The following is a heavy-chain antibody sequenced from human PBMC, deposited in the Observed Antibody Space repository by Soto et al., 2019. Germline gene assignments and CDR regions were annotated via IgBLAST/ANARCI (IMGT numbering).Heavy chain of an antibody. Sequence: PGESLKISCEASGFVFTNFWMHWVRHVPGKGLVWVARIDTSGHSTNYAESVKGRFTISRDNAKNTVSLQMNSLRVEDTGVYYCAKDSWYFNLWSQGSKVTVS. D-gene: IGHD6-13*01. CDR3: AKDSWYFNL. J-gene: IGHJ5*02. CDR2: IDTSGHST. CDR1: GFVFTNFW. V-gene: IGHV3-74*01.